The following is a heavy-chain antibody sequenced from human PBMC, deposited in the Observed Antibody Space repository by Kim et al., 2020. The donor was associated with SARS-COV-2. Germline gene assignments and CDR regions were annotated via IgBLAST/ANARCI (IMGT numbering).Heavy chain of an antibody. J-gene: IGHJ6*02. Sequence: GGSLRLSCTASGFTFGDYAMSWFRQAPGKGLEWVGFIRSKAYGGTTEYAASVKGRFTISRDDSKSIAYLQMNSLKTEDTAVYYCTRDLADIVVVPAAIRAYYYYGMGVWGQGTTVTVSS. CDR1: GFTFGDYA. D-gene: IGHD2-2*01. V-gene: IGHV3-49*03. CDR3: TRDLADIVVVPAAIRAYYYYGMGV. CDR2: IRSKAYGGTT.